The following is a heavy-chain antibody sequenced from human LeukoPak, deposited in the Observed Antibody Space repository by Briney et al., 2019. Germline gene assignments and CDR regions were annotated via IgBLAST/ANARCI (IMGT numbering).Heavy chain of an antibody. J-gene: IGHJ4*02. D-gene: IGHD4-17*01. CDR3: AKVPNFSVTRGGAFDY. CDR1: GFTFDDYG. Sequence: GGPLRLSCVASGFTFDDYGISWVRQAPGKGLEWVSRIHWNSGSTRYVDSVKGRFTISRDNSKNTLYLQMNSLRAEDTAVYYCAKVPNFSVTRGGAFDYWGQGTLVTVSS. CDR2: IHWNSGST. V-gene: IGHV3-20*04.